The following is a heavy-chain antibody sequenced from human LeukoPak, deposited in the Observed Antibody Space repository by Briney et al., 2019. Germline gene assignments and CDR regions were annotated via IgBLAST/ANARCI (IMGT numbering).Heavy chain of an antibody. D-gene: IGHD4-17*01. J-gene: IGHJ4*02. CDR2: IYYSGRT. CDR1: GGSVNSGGYY. Sequence: PSETLSLTCTVSGGSVNSGGYYWTWIRQHPGKGLEWLGYIYYSGRTYYNPSLKSRITISLDTSKNQFSLNLTSVSAADTAFYFCARSSDYGDYDWGQGILITVSS. V-gene: IGHV4-31*03. CDR3: ARSSDYGDYD.